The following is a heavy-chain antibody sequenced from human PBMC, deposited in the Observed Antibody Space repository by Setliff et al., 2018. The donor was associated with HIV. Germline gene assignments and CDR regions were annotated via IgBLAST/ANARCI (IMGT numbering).Heavy chain of an antibody. CDR2: VYSAGTTT. CDR1: GFSFSDFW. Sequence: ESLKISCAASGFSFSDFWMHWVRQVPGKGLAWVSRVYSAGTTTTYADSVKGRFTISRDNGKNTLYLQMNSLRAEDSAVYFCARVGLGGAFDIWGQGTKVTVSS. J-gene: IGHJ3*02. D-gene: IGHD1-26*01. CDR3: ARVGLGGAFDI. V-gene: IGHV3-74*01.